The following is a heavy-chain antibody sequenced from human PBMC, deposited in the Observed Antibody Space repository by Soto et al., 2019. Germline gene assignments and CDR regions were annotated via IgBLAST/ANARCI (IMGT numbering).Heavy chain of an antibody. V-gene: IGHV1-69*12. CDR3: ARQGSNEYYYYGMDV. CDR1: GGTFSSYA. CDR2: IIRIFGTP. D-gene: IGHD3-10*01. Sequence: QDQLVQSGAAVKKPGSSVKVSCKASGGTFSSYAINWVRQAPGQGLEWMGGIIRIFGTPDYAQRFQGRVTITADESTSTAYMELSSLRSEDTAVYYCARQGSNEYYYYGMDVWGQGTTVTVSS. J-gene: IGHJ6*02.